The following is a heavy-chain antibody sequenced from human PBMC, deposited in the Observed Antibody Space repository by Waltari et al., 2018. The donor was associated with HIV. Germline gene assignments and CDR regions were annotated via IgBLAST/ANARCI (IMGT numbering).Heavy chain of an antibody. V-gene: IGHV1-2*06. CDR3: AGVRVAHYDNYRGIYLKYHPDV. J-gene: IGHJ4*02. D-gene: IGHD3-16*01. Sequence: QVQLEQSGPDMRGPGASVKISCKTSEYEMQFYFVDWVRQAPGQGPEWLGPSRPFTGAMNTVVKFRPRIFLTAATSPSTAFMELKRLQPDDTAVYFCAGVRVAHYDNYRGIYLKYHPDVWGQGTVVTVS. CDR2: SRPFTGAM. CDR1: EYEMQFYF.